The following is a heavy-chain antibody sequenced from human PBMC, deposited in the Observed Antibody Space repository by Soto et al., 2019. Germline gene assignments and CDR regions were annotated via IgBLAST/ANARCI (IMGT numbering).Heavy chain of an antibody. CDR1: GFTFSSYW. D-gene: IGHD3-16*01. V-gene: IGHV3-74*01. J-gene: IGHJ6*02. CDR3: ARDIIPDYDWPYYYYYGMDV. CDR2: INSDGSST. Sequence: GGSLRLSCAASGFTFSSYWMHWVRQAPGKGLVWVSRINSDGSSTSYADSVKGRFTISRDNAKNTLYLQMNSLRAEDTAVYYCARDIIPDYDWPYYYYYGMDVWGQGTTVTVSS.